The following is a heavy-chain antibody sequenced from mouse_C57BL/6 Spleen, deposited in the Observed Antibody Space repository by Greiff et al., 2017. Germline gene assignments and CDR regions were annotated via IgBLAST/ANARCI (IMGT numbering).Heavy chain of an antibody. D-gene: IGHD1-1*01. V-gene: IGHV5-17*01. CDR1: GFTFSDYG. CDR2: ISSGGSTI. J-gene: IGHJ4*01. CDR3: ARGDGSSSYAMDY. Sequence: EVQGVESGGGLVKPGGSLKLSCAASGFTFSDYGMPWVRQAPEKGLEWVAYISSGGSTIYYADTVKGRFTISRDNAKNTLFLQMTSLRSEDTAMYYCARGDGSSSYAMDYWGQGTSVTVSS.